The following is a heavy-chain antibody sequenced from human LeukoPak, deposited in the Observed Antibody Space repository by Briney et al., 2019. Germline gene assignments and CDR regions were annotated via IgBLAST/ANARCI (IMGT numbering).Heavy chain of an antibody. CDR2: IYHSGST. V-gene: IGHV4-38-2*02. Sequence: PSETLSLTCTVSGYSISSGYYWGWIRQPPGKGLEWIGSIYHSGSTYYNPSLKSRVTISVDTSKNQFSLKLSSVTAADTAVYYCARADYYGDYGAFDIWGQGTVVTVSS. D-gene: IGHD4-17*01. CDR1: GYSISSGYY. CDR3: ARADYYGDYGAFDI. J-gene: IGHJ3*02.